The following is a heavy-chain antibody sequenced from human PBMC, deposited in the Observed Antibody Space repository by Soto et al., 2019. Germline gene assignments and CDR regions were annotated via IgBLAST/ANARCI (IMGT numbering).Heavy chain of an antibody. CDR3: ARDPSVVPAAIHEDWFDP. CDR2: ISAYNGNT. D-gene: IGHD2-2*02. J-gene: IGHJ5*02. V-gene: IGHV1-18*04. CDR1: GYTFTSYG. Sequence: ASVKVSCKASGYTFTSYGISWVRQAPGQGLEWMGWISAYNGNTNYAQKLQGRVTMTTDTSTSKAYMELRSLRSDDTAVYYCARDPSVVPAAIHEDWFDPRGQGTLVTVYS.